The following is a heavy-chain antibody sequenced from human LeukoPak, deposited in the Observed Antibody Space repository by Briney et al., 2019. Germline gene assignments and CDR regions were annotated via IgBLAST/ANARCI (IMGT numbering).Heavy chain of an antibody. J-gene: IGHJ6*02. CDR3: ARFTGSGDYGGLIDYHYGMDV. D-gene: IGHD4-17*01. V-gene: IGHV3-74*01. CDR2: INTDGSST. Sequence: PGGSLRLSCAASAFTFSSYWMHWVRQAPGKGLVWVSRINTDGSSTSYADSVKGRFTISRDNAENTLYLQMNSLRAEDTAVYYCARFTGSGDYGGLIDYHYGMDVWGQGTTVTVSS. CDR1: AFTFSSYW.